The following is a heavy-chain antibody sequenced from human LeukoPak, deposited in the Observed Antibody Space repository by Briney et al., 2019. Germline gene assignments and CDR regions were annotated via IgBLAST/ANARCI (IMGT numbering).Heavy chain of an antibody. CDR3: ARERYYYDSSSEGNY. J-gene: IGHJ4*02. D-gene: IGHD3-22*01. Sequence: SETLSLTCIVSGGSISSSSYYWGWIRQPPGKGLEWIGSIYSSGNTYYNPSLKSRVTISVDTSKNQFSLKLSSVTAADTAVYYCARERYYYDSSSEGNYWGQGTLVTVSS. V-gene: IGHV4-39*01. CDR2: IYSSGNT. CDR1: GGSISSSSYY.